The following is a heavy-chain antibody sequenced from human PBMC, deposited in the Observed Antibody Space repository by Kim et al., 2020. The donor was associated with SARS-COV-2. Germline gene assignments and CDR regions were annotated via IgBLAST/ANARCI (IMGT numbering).Heavy chain of an antibody. J-gene: IGHJ3*02. V-gene: IGHV1-69*13. CDR3: ARDNVDWLRYDAFDI. Sequence: SVKVFCKASGGTFSSYAISWVRQAPGQGLEWMGGILPIFGTANYSQKFQGRVTITADESTGTAYMELSSLRPEDTAVYYCARDNVDWLRYDAFDIWCQGTMVTVSS. CDR2: ILPIFGTA. D-gene: IGHD5-12*01. CDR1: GGTFSSYA.